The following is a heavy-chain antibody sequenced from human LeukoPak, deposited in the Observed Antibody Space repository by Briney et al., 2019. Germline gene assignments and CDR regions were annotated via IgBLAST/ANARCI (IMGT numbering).Heavy chain of an antibody. CDR1: GFTFSSYW. D-gene: IGHD3-10*01. Sequence: GGSLRLSCVASGFTFSSYWMSWVRQAPGKGLEWVANIKQDGSEKYYVDSVKGRFTISRDNAKNSLYLQMNSLRAEDTAVYYCARDREEFPVWGQGTLVTVSS. V-gene: IGHV3-7*01. J-gene: IGHJ4*02. CDR3: ARDREEFPV. CDR2: IKQDGSEK.